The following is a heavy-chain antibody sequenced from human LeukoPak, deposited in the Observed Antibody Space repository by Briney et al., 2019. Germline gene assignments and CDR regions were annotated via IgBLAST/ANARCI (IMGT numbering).Heavy chain of an antibody. J-gene: IGHJ6*02. V-gene: IGHV4-59*01. D-gene: IGHD3-9*01. CDR3: AREGRHIRYFDWLSPPYYGMDV. Sequence: SETLSLTCTVSGGSISSYYWSWIRQPPGKGLEWIGYIYYSGSTNYNPSLKSRVTISVDTSKNQFSLKLSSVTAADTAVYYCAREGRHIRYFDWLSPPYYGMDVWGQGTTVTVSS. CDR1: GGSISSYY. CDR2: IYYSGST.